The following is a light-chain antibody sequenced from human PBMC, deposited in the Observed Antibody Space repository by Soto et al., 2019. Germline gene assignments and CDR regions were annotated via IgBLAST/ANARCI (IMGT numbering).Light chain of an antibody. CDR2: DNN. Sequence: QSVLTQSPSVSAAPGQTVTISCSGSSSNIGNNYVSCYQQLPGTAPQLLLYDNNKRPSGIPDRFSGSKSGTSGTLDITGLQTGDEADYYCATWDGSLPGEVFGGGTKLTVL. V-gene: IGLV1-51*01. CDR3: ATWDGSLPGEV. J-gene: IGLJ2*01. CDR1: SSNIGNNY.